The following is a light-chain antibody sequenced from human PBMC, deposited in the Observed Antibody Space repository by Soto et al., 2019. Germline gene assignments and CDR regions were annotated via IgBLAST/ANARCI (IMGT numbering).Light chain of an antibody. V-gene: IGKV3-15*01. CDR1: QSVSSN. Sequence: EIVLTQSPGTLSLSPGERATLSCRASQSVSSNLAWYQQKPGQAPRLLIYGASTRATGIPARFSGSGSGTEFTLTISSLQSEDFAVYYCQQYNNWPPTFGGGTKWIS. J-gene: IGKJ4*01. CDR3: QQYNNWPPT. CDR2: GAS.